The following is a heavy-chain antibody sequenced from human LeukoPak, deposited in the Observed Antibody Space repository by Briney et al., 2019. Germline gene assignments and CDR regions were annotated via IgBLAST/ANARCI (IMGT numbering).Heavy chain of an antibody. CDR2: INPNSGGT. Sequence: GASVKVSCKASGYTFTGYYMHWVRQAPGQGLEWMGWINPNSGGTNFAQKFHGRVTLTRDTSISTAYMELSRLRSDDTAAYFCARVDSGGDYWGQGTLVTVSS. CDR1: GYTFTGYY. CDR3: ARVDSGGDY. D-gene: IGHD3-16*01. V-gene: IGHV1-2*02. J-gene: IGHJ4*02.